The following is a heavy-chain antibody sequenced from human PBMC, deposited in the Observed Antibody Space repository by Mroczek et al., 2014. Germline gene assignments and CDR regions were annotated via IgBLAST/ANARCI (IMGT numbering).Heavy chain of an antibody. V-gene: IGHV4-34*01. CDR2: INHSGST. Sequence: QVQLQQWGAGLLKPSETLSLTCAVYGGSFSGYYWSWIRQPPGKGLEWIGEINHSGSTNYNPSLKSRVTISVDTSKNQFSLKLSSVTAADTAVYYCARWKWPPKRWGSLDPWGQGTLVTVSS. CDR1: GGSFSGYY. CDR3: ARWKWPPKRWGSLDP. J-gene: IGHJ5*02. D-gene: IGHD3-16*01.